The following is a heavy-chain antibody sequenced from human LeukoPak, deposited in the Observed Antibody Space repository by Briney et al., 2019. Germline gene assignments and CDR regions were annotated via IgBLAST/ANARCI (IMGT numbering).Heavy chain of an antibody. CDR1: GFTFSSYW. CDR2: INSDGSST. Sequence: GGSLRLSCAASGFTFSSYWMHWVRQAPGKGLVWVSRINSDGSSTSYADSVKGRFTISRDNAKNTLYLQMNGLRAEDTAVYYCAREGWELLANYYGMDVWGQGTTVTVSS. D-gene: IGHD1-26*01. V-gene: IGHV3-74*01. CDR3: AREGWELLANYYGMDV. J-gene: IGHJ6*02.